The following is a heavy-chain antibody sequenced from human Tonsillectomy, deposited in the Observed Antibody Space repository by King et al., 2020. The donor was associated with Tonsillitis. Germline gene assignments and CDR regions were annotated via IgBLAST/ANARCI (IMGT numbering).Heavy chain of an antibody. Sequence: VQLVESGGGWVQPGGSLRLSCAASGFTFNNFAMTWVRQAPGKGLEWVSTITNSGTYTYYVDSVEGRFTISRDNSKDTLFLQLNSLRPEDTAVYYCAAVHAHPFWGLGTLVTVSS. CDR3: AAVHAHPF. V-gene: IGHV3-23*04. CDR1: GFTFNNFA. J-gene: IGHJ1*01. CDR2: ITNSGTYT. D-gene: IGHD2-8*01.